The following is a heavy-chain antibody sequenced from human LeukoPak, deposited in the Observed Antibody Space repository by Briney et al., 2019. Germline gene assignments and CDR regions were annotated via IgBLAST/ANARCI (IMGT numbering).Heavy chain of an antibody. Sequence: PSETLSLTCTVSGGSISSSSYYWGWIRQPPGKGLEWIGSIYYSGSTYYNPSLKSRVTISVDTSKNQFSLKLSSVTAADTAVYYCVGSGSYYYGMDVWGQGTTVTVSS. J-gene: IGHJ6*02. D-gene: IGHD3-10*01. CDR3: VGSGSYYYGMDV. CDR2: IYYSGST. CDR1: GGSISSSSYY. V-gene: IGHV4-39*01.